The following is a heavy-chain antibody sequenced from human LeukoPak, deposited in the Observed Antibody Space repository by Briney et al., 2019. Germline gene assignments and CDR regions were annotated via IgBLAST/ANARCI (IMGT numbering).Heavy chain of an antibody. CDR3: ARVGGAILLVGEDGMDV. J-gene: IGHJ6*02. V-gene: IGHV3-48*04. CDR2: ISSSSSSI. D-gene: IGHD2-15*01. Sequence: GGSLRLSCAASGFTFSSYAMSWVRQAPGKGLEWVSYISSSSSSIYYADSVRGRFTISRDNAKNSLYLQMNSLRAEDTAVYYCARVGGAILLVGEDGMDVWGQGTTVTVSS. CDR1: GFTFSSYA.